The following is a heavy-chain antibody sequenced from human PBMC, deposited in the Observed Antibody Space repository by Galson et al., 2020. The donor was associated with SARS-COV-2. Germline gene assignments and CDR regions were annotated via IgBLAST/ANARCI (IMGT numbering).Heavy chain of an antibody. V-gene: IGHV4-34*01. CDR1: GGSFSGYY. D-gene: IGHD4-17*01. J-gene: IGHJ4*02. CDR2: INHSGST. Sequence: ETSETLSLTCAVYGGSFSGYYWSWIRQPPGKGLEWIGEINHSGSTNYNPSPKSRVTISVDTSKNQFSLKLSSVTAADTAVYYCARVTTVTTDLYRHIDYWGEGTLVTVSA. CDR3: ARVTTVTTDLYRHIDY.